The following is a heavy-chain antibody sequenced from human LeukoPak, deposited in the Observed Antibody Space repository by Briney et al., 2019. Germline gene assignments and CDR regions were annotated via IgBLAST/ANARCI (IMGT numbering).Heavy chain of an antibody. J-gene: IGHJ5*02. CDR3: ARPARRYYDFWSGSPDWFDP. CDR2: IIPIPGIA. V-gene: IGHV1-69*04. CDR1: GGTFSSYA. Sequence: SVKVSCKASGGTFSSYAISWVRQAPGQGLEWMGRIIPIPGIANYAQKFQGRVTITADKSTSTAYMELSSLRSEDTAVYYCARPARRYYDFWSGSPDWFDPWGQGTLVTVSS. D-gene: IGHD3-3*01.